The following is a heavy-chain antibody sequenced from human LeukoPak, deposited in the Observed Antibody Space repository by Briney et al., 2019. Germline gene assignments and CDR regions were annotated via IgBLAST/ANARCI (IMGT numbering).Heavy chain of an antibody. Sequence: GGSLRLSCAASGCTFSSYDMHWVRQATGKGLEWVSAIGTAGDTYYPGSVKGRFTISRENAKNSLYLQMNSLRAADTAVYYCARESRYSSGWSEVSYFDYWGQGTLVTVSS. CDR3: ARESRYSSGWSEVSYFDY. CDR2: IGTAGDT. V-gene: IGHV3-13*01. CDR1: GCTFSSYD. D-gene: IGHD6-19*01. J-gene: IGHJ4*02.